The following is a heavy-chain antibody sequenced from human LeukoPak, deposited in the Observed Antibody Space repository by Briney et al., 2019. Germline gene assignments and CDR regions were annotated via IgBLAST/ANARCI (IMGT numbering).Heavy chain of an antibody. CDR1: GGSISSYY. CDR3: ARGPHYDYVWGSYRRRSAFDI. CDR2: IYYSGST. J-gene: IGHJ3*02. Sequence: PSETLSLTCTVSGGSISSYYWSWIRQPPGKGLEWIGYIYYSGSTKYNPSLKSRVTISEDTSKNQFSLKLSSVTAADTAVYYCARGPHYDYVWGSYRRRSAFDIWGQGTMVTVSS. V-gene: IGHV4-59*12. D-gene: IGHD3-16*02.